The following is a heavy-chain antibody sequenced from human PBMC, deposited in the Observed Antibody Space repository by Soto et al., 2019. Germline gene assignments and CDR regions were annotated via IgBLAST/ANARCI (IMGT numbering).Heavy chain of an antibody. V-gene: IGHV3-48*01. CDR3: ARDQDYYDSSGYSWFDP. CDR2: ISSSSSTI. Sequence: VGSLRLSYAASGFTFSNYSMNWVRQAPGKGLEWVSYISSSSSTIYYADSVKGRFTISRDNAKNSLYLQMNSLRAEDTAVYYCARDQDYYDSSGYSWFDPWGQGTLVTVS. D-gene: IGHD3-22*01. J-gene: IGHJ5*02. CDR1: GFTFSNYS.